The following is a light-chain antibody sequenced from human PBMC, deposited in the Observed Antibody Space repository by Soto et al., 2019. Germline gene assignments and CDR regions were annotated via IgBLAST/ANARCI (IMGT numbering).Light chain of an antibody. V-gene: IGKV3-20*01. CDR3: QQYGTSRRT. CDR1: QSVSNNY. Sequence: EIVLTQSPGTLSLSPGERATLSCRASQSVSNNYLAWYQQKPGQAPRLLIYGASRRATGIPDRFSGSGSGTDFTLTISRLEPEDFAVYYCQQYGTSRRTFGQGTKVDIK. CDR2: GAS. J-gene: IGKJ1*01.